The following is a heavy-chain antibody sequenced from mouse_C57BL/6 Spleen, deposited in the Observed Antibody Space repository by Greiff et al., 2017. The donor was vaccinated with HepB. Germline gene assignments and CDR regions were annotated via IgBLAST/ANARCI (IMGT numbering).Heavy chain of an antibody. CDR3: ARDDGYYLYYAMDY. CDR2: ISDGGSYT. J-gene: IGHJ4*01. D-gene: IGHD2-3*01. CDR1: GFTFSSYA. Sequence: EVHLVESGGGLVKPGGSLKLSCAASGFTFSSYAMSWVRQTPEKRLEWVATISDGGSYTYYPDNVKGRFTISRDNAKNNLYLQMSHLKSEDTAMYYCARDDGYYLYYAMDYWGQGTSVTVSS. V-gene: IGHV5-4*01.